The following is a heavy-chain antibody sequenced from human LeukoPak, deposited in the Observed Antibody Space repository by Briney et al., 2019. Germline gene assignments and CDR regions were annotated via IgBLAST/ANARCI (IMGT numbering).Heavy chain of an antibody. D-gene: IGHD3-10*01. CDR2: IYSGGST. V-gene: IGHV3-53*01. Sequence: GGSLRLSRAASGFTVSSNYMSWVRQAPGKGLEWVSIIYSGGSTYYADSVKGRFTVSRDNSKNTLSLQMNSLRAEDTAVYYCARGQSGTPHYYYGMDVWGQGTTVTVSS. J-gene: IGHJ6*02. CDR1: GFTVSSNY. CDR3: ARGQSGTPHYYYGMDV.